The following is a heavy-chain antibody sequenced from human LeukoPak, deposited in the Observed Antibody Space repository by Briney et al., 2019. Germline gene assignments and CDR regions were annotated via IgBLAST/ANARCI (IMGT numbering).Heavy chain of an antibody. V-gene: IGHV1-2*02. J-gene: IGHJ2*01. Sequence: ASVKVSCKASGYTFTGYCMHWVRQAPGQGLKWMGWINPNSGGTNYAQKFQGRVTMTRDTSISTAYMELSRLRSDDTAVYYCARDPYGTWYFDLWGRGTLVTVSS. CDR1: GYTFTGYC. CDR2: INPNSGGT. CDR3: ARDPYGTWYFDL. D-gene: IGHD3-10*01.